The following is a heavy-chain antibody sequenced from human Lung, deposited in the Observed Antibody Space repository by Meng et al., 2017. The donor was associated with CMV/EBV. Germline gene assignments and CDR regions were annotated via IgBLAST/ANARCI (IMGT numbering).Heavy chain of an antibody. CDR2: IYPGDSDT. CDR3: ARLKNYYDSSGYLNDAFDI. CDR1: GYSFTSYW. J-gene: IGHJ3*02. Sequence: XVSXKGSGYSFTSYWIGWVRQMPGKGLEWMGIIYPGDSDTRYSPSFQGQVTISADKSISTAYLQWSSLKASDTAMYYCARLKNYYDSSGYLNDAFDIWGQGXMVTVSS. D-gene: IGHD3-22*01. V-gene: IGHV5-51*01.